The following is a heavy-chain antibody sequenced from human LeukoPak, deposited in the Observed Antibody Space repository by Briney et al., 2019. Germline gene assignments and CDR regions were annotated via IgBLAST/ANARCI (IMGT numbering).Heavy chain of an antibody. CDR2: ISSTGGTT. J-gene: IGHJ4*02. Sequence: GGSLRLSCAASGFTFYTYSMSWVRQAPGKGLEWTSSISSTGGTTYYADSVKGRFTISRDNAKNSLYLQMNSLRAEDTAVYYCARRLRRNYFDYWGQGTLVTVSS. CDR1: GFTFYTYS. V-gene: IGHV3-21*01. D-gene: IGHD4-17*01. CDR3: ARRLRRNYFDY.